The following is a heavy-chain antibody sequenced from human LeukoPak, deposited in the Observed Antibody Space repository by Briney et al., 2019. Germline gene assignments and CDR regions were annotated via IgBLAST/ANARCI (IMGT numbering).Heavy chain of an antibody. CDR2: INHSGST. CDR1: GGSFSGYY. Sequence: PSETLSLTCAVYGGSFSGYYWSWIRQPPGKGLEWIGEINHSGSTNYNPSLKSRVTISVDTSKNQFSLKLSSVTAADTAVYYCARGRTGSYRYTRGYFDYWGQGTLVTVSS. CDR3: ARGRTGSYRYTRGYFDY. J-gene: IGHJ4*02. V-gene: IGHV4-34*01. D-gene: IGHD3-16*02.